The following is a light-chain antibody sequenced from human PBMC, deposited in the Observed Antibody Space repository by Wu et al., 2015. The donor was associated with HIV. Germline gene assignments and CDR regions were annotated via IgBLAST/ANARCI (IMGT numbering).Light chain of an antibody. CDR3: QQYGSSPL. Sequence: EIVLTQSPGTLSLSPGERATLSCRASQSVSSTYLAWYQQKPGQAPRLLIYGASSRATGIPXRFSGSGSGTDFTLTISRLEPEDFAVYYCQQYGSSPLFGPGTKV. CDR1: QSVSSTY. V-gene: IGKV3-20*01. J-gene: IGKJ3*01. CDR2: GAS.